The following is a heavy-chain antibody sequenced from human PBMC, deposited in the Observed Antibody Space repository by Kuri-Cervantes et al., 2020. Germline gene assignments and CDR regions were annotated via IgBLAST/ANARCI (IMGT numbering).Heavy chain of an antibody. V-gene: IGHV1-24*01. D-gene: IGHD3-10*01. J-gene: IGHJ4*02. CDR2: FDPEDGET. CDR3: AADLAVRGVSSLDY. Sequence: ASVKVSCKVSGYTLTELSMHWVRQAPGKGLEWMGGFDPEDGETIYAQKFQGRVTTTEDTSTDTAYMELSSLRSEDTAVYYCAADLAVRGVSSLDYWGQGTLVTVSS. CDR1: GYTLTELS.